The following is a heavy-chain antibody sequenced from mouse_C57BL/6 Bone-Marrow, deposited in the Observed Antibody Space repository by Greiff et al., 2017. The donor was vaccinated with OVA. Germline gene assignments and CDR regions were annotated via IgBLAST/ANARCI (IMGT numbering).Heavy chain of an antibody. CDR3: ARWLLLDY. V-gene: IGHV1-7*01. J-gene: IGHJ2*01. CDR1: GYTFTSYW. D-gene: IGHD2-3*01. CDR2: INPSSGYT. Sequence: VMLVESGAELAKPGASVKLSCKASGYTFTSYWMHWVKQRPGQGLEWIGYINPSSGYTKYNQKFKDKATFTADKSSSTAYMQLSSLTYEDSAVYYCARWLLLDYWGQGTTLTVSS.